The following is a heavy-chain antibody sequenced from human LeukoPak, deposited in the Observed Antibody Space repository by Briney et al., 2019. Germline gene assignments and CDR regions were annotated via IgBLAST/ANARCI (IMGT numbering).Heavy chain of an antibody. J-gene: IGHJ4*02. V-gene: IGHV3-21*06. CDR1: GFTFSTFA. Sequence: PGGSLRLSCAASGFTFSTFAMHWVRLSPGKGLEWVSSITGSGPYMLYADSVKHRFTISRDNTKNLLYLEMNSLRAEDTAMYFCVRDVGAVRGEVYFDYWGQGTLVTVSS. D-gene: IGHD3-10*01. CDR3: VRDVGAVRGEVYFDY. CDR2: ITGSGPYM.